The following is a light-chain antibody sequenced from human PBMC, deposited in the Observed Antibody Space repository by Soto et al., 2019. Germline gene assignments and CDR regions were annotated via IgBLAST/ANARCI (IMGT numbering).Light chain of an antibody. J-gene: IGKJ4*01. CDR1: HDIRDH. CDR2: DAS. CDR3: QQVNVYPST. V-gene: IGKV1-33*01. Sequence: IQMTQSPSSLSASVGDRVTLTCQASHDIRDHLNWYQQKPGKPPKLLIYDASNLQTGVPSRFSGSGSGTDFTFTISSLQPEDFATYYCQQVNVYPSTFGGGTKVDIK.